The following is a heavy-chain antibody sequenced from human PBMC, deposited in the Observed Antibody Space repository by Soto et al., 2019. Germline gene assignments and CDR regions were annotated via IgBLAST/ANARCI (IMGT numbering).Heavy chain of an antibody. Sequence: EVQLLESGGGLVQPGGSLRLSCAASGFTFSSYAMSWVRQAPGKGLEWVSAISCSGGSTYYADSVKGRFTISRDNSKNKLSLHMNGLRAEDTAVYYCAKDLSVDYGGNFGAFDYWGQGTLVTVSS. J-gene: IGHJ4*02. D-gene: IGHD4-17*01. CDR1: GFTFSSYA. V-gene: IGHV3-23*01. CDR2: ISCSGGST. CDR3: AKDLSVDYGGNFGAFDY.